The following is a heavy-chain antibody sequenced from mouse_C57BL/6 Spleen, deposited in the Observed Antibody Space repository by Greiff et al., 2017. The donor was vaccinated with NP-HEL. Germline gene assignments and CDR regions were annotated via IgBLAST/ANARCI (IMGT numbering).Heavy chain of an antibody. V-gene: IGHV5-4*03. Sequence: VMLVESGGGLVKPGGSLKLSCAASGFTLSSYAMSWVRQTPEKRLEWVATISDGGSYTYYPDNVKGRVTISRDNAKNNMYLQMDHLKSEDTAMYYCARGVTTVVNGYFDVWGTGTTVTVSS. D-gene: IGHD1-1*01. CDR1: GFTLSSYA. J-gene: IGHJ1*03. CDR3: ARGVTTVVNGYFDV. CDR2: ISDGGSYT.